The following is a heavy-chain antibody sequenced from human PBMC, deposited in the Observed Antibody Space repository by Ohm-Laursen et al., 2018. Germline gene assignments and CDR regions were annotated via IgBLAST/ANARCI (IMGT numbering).Heavy chain of an antibody. Sequence: SLRLSCTASGFIFRNFGMHWVRQAPGKGLEWVAAIWYDGSNKYYADSVKGRFTISRDNSRNTLYLQMNSLRAEDTAVYYCARDGGSYQDDVFDIWGQGTMVTVSS. CDR3: ARDGGSYQDDVFDI. J-gene: IGHJ3*02. CDR1: GFIFRNFG. V-gene: IGHV3-33*01. CDR2: IWYDGSNK. D-gene: IGHD3-16*01.